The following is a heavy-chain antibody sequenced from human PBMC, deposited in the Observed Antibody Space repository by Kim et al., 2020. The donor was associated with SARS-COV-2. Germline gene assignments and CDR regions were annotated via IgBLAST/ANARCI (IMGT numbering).Heavy chain of an antibody. CDR3: AKDWRGVAAPYYFDY. CDR1: GFTFSSYP. D-gene: IGHD6-6*01. V-gene: IGHV3-23*01. Sequence: GGSLRLSCAASGFTFSSYPMSWVRQAPGKGLEWVSAISGSGGSTYYADSVKGRFTISRDNSKNTLYLQMNSLRAEDTAVYYCAKDWRGVAAPYYFDYWGQGTLVTVSS. J-gene: IGHJ4*02. CDR2: ISGSGGST.